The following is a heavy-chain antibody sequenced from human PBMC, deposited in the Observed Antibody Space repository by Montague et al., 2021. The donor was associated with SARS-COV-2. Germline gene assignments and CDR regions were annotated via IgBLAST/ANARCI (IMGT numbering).Heavy chain of an antibody. V-gene: IGHV5-51*01. Sequence: QSGAEVKKPGESLKISCKGSGYSFTSYWVGWVRQMPGKGLEWMGIIYPDDSDTRYSPSFQGQVTISADKSISIAYLQWSSLKASDTAMYYCARLSYYGSGSYPFDXWGQGTLVTVSS. CDR3: ARLSYYGSGSYPFDX. J-gene: IGHJ4*02. CDR2: IYPDDSDT. CDR1: GYSFTSYW. D-gene: IGHD3-10*01.